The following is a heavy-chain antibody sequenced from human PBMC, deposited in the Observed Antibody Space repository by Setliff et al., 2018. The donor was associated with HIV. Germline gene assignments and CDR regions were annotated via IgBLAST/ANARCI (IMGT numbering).Heavy chain of an antibody. CDR2: ISGAGATT. J-gene: IGHJ4*02. Sequence: GGSLRLSCEASGFTLRSYAMYWVRQAPGKGLEWVAGISGAGATTYYADSVKGRFTLSRDNSKDTLYLQMNSLRAEDTAVYYCAKDGYSDYRNSYFDYWGQGTLVTVSS. D-gene: IGHD4-17*01. CDR3: AKDGYSDYRNSYFDY. V-gene: IGHV3-23*01. CDR1: GFTLRSYA.